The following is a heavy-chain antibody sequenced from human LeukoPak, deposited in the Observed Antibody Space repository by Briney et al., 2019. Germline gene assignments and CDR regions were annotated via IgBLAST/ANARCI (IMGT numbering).Heavy chain of an antibody. J-gene: IGHJ4*02. V-gene: IGHV4-59*12. CDR2: IYSSGST. CDR3: ARMFRITMGGYAGYYFDY. Sequence: VKPSETLSLTCTVSGGSISSYYWSWIRQPPGKGLEWIGSIYSSGSTNYNPSLKSRVTISVDTSQNQFSLKLSSVTAADTAVYYCARMFRITMGGYAGYYFDYWGQGTLVTVSS. CDR1: GGSISSYY. D-gene: IGHD3-10*01.